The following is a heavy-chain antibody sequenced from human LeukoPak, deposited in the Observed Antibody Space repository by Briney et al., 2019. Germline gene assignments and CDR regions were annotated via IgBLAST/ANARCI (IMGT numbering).Heavy chain of an antibody. CDR1: GGSISSGSYY. V-gene: IGHV4-61*02. CDR3: ARVVDDILTGYSSNYSAP. D-gene: IGHD3-9*01. CDR2: IYTSGST. Sequence: SETLSLTCTVSGGSISSGSYYWSWIRQPAGKGLEWIGRIYTSGSTNYNPSLKSRVTISVDTSKNQFSLKLSSVTAADTAVYYCARVVDDILTGYSSNYSAPWGQGTLVTVSS. J-gene: IGHJ5*02.